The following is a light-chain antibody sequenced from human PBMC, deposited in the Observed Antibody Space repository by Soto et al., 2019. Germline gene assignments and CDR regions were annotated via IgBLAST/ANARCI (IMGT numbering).Light chain of an antibody. Sequence: QSVLTQPASGSGSPGQAVTISCTGTSSDVGNYNLVSWYQQHPGKAPKLMIYEVSRRPSGVSNRFSGSKSGNTASLTISGLQAEDEADYYCCSYAGSSTFYVFGTGTKVPVL. CDR1: SSDVGNYNL. V-gene: IGLV2-23*02. CDR2: EVS. J-gene: IGLJ1*01. CDR3: CSYAGSSTFYV.